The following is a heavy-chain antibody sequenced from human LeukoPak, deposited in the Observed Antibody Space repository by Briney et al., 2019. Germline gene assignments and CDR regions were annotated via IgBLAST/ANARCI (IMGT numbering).Heavy chain of an antibody. CDR1: GFTFSSYS. J-gene: IGHJ4*02. Sequence: GGSLRLSCAASGFTFSSYSMNWVRQAPGKGLEWVSSISSSSSYIYYADSVKGRFTISRDNAKNSLYLQMNSLRAEDTAVYYCARVSNTAMSRPFDYWGQGTLVTVSS. CDR3: ARVSNTAMSRPFDY. CDR2: ISSSSSYI. D-gene: IGHD5-18*01. V-gene: IGHV3-21*01.